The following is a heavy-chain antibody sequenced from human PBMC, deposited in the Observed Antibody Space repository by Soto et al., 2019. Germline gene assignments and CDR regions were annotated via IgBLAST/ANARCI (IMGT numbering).Heavy chain of an antibody. J-gene: IGHJ5*02. Sequence: PXETLALTCAVYGGSFSGYYWNWIRQPPGKGLEWIGEIGHSGYTNYNPSLKSRVTISVDTSKNQFSLRLTSVTAADTAVYYCARVRDWFDHWGQGTLVTVSS. CDR3: ARVRDWFDH. CDR1: GGSFSGYY. D-gene: IGHD3-3*01. CDR2: IGHSGYT. V-gene: IGHV4-34*01.